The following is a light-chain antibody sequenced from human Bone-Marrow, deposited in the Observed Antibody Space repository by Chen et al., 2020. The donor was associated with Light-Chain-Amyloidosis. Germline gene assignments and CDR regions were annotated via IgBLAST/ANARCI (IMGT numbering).Light chain of an antibody. V-gene: IGLV3-21*02. CDR1: DIGSKS. J-gene: IGLJ2*01. Sequence: SYVLTQAPSVSAAPGQTATIFCGGNDIGSKSLHWYQQRPGQAPVLIVYEDIDGPSTDRPSGIPARFSGSNSGSTATLTIRRVEAGDEADYYCHVWDANSDHQVFGGGTKLTVL. CDR2: E. CDR3: HVWDANSDHQV.